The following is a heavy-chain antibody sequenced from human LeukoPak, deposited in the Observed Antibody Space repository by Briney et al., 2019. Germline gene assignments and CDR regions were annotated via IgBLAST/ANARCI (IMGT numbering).Heavy chain of an antibody. CDR3: QKRQYDILTGYYSLDY. Sequence: GGSLRLSCAASGFTFSSYAMSWVRQAPGKGLEWVSAISGSGGSTYYVDSVKGRFTISRDNSKNTLYLQMNSLRAEDTAVYFRQKRQYDILTGYYSLDYWGQGTLVTVSS. J-gene: IGHJ4*02. CDR2: ISGSGGST. D-gene: IGHD3-9*01. V-gene: IGHV3-23*01. CDR1: GFTFSSYA.